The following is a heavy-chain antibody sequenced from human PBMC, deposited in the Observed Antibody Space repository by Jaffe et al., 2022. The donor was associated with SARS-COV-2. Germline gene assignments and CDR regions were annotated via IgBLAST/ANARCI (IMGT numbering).Heavy chain of an antibody. CDR3: ARGRVRLPYYHMDV. CDR2: IHDSGIT. D-gene: IGHD3-10*01. V-gene: IGHV4-34*01. CDR1: GGSSSGHY. J-gene: IGHJ6*03. Sequence: QVQLQQWGAGLLKPSETLSLTCAVYGGSSSGHYWTWIRQPPGKGLEWIGEIHDSGITNYKSSLKSRVSISVDSSKNQFSLNLRSVTAADTAIYYCARGRVRLPYYHMDVWGKGITVTVSS.